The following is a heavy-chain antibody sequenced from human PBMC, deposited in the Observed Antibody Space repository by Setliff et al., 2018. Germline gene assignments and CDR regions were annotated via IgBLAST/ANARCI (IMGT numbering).Heavy chain of an antibody. CDR2: IYSGGRTT. Sequence: SLRLSCAASGFALNSYAMIWVRQAPGKGLEWVSVIYSGGRTTYYADSVEGRFTISRDSSKNTLYLQMNSLRVEDTAVYYCAKRRSSSWFGGMDYWGQGTPVTVSS. J-gene: IGHJ4*02. D-gene: IGHD6-13*01. V-gene: IGHV3-23*03. CDR3: AKRRSSSWFGGMDY. CDR1: GFALNSYA.